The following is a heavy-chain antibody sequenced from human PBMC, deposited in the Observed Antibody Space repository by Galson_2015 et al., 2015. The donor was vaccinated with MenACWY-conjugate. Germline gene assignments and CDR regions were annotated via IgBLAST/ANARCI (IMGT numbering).Heavy chain of an antibody. D-gene: IGHD3-22*01. CDR2: INVDNGNT. V-gene: IGHV1-3*01. J-gene: IGHJ6*04. Sequence: QSGAEVKKPGESLKISCKASGYSFTIYSIHWVRQAPGQRLEWMGWINVDNGNTQYSQNFQGRVTITRDTSATTVYMELSSLTSEVTAVYYCVRDPKTKMIVVLPDVWGKGTTVTVSS. CDR1: GYSFTIYS. CDR3: VRDPKTKMIVVLPDV.